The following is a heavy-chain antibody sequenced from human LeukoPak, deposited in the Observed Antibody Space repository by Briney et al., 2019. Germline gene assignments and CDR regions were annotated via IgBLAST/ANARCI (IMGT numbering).Heavy chain of an antibody. CDR1: GFTFSDYT. CDR3: AREPRCSSCSHEY. Sequence: GGSLRLSCAASGFTFSDYTMNWVRQAPGKGLEWVSSITSHSSYIYYADSVKGRFTISRDNAKNSVFLQMNSLRAEDTAVYYCAREPRCSSCSHEYWGQGILVTVSS. J-gene: IGHJ4*02. D-gene: IGHD6-13*01. CDR2: ITSHSSYI. V-gene: IGHV3-21*01.